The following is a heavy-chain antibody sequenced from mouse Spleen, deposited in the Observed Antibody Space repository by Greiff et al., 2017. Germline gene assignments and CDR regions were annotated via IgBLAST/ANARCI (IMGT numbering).Heavy chain of an antibody. CDR1: GYTFTSYG. J-gene: IGHJ4*01. CDR2: IYPRSGNT. CDR3: ARGADYYGSSAHAMDY. D-gene: IGHD1-1*01. Sequence: QVQLKESGAELARPGASVKLSCKASGYTFTSYGISWVKQRTGQGLEWIGEIYPRSGNTYYNEKFKGKATLTADKSSSTAYMELRSLTSEDSAVYFCARGADYYGSSAHAMDYWGQGTSVTVSS. V-gene: IGHV1-81*01.